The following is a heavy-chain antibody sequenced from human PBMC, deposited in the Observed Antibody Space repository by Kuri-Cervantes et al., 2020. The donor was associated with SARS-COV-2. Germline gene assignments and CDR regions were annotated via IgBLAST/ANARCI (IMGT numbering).Heavy chain of an antibody. CDR2: ISHDGKNK. Sequence: GESLKISCAASGFNFSRTDMHWVRQAPGKGLEWVAVISHDGKNKKCIASGKGRFTISRDNAKNSLYLQMNSLRAEDTAVYYCARGRQWLALYYFDYWGQGTLVTVSS. CDR3: ARGRQWLALYYFDY. D-gene: IGHD6-19*01. V-gene: IGHV3-30*03. J-gene: IGHJ4*02. CDR1: GFNFSRTD.